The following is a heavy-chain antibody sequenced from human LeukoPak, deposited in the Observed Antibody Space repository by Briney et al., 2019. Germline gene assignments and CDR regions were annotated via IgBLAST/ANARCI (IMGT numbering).Heavy chain of an antibody. CDR2: INHSGST. D-gene: IGHD6-19*01. CDR3: ARFGSGRYQPFDY. J-gene: IGHJ4*02. V-gene: IGHV4-34*01. Sequence: SETLSLTCAVYGGSFSGYYWSWIRQPPGKGLGWIGEINHSGSTNYNPSLKSRVTISVDTSKNQFSLKLSSVTAADTAVYYCARFGSGRYQPFDYWGQGTLVTVSS. CDR1: GGSFSGYY.